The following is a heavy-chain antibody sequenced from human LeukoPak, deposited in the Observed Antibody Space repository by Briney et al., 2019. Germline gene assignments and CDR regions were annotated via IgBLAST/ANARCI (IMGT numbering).Heavy chain of an antibody. CDR3: ARDLVYGSGSCGH. CDR1: GFTFSNYW. CDR2: INGEGGT. Sequence: PGGSLRLSCAASGFTFSNYWMQWVRQAPGKGLVWVSRINGEGGTSYADSVKVRFTISRDNAKNTVHLQMNSLRAEDTAVYYCARDLVYGSGSCGHWGQGTLVTVSS. D-gene: IGHD3-10*01. J-gene: IGHJ4*02. V-gene: IGHV3-74*01.